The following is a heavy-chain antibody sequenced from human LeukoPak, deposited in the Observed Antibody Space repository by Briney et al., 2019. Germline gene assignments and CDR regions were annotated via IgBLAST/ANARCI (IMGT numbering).Heavy chain of an antibody. D-gene: IGHD2-15*01. CDR2: IIPIFGTA. CDR1: GGTFSSYA. J-gene: IGHJ4*02. Sequence: SVKVSCKASGGTFSSYAISWVRQAPGQGLEWMGGIIPIFGTANYAQKFQGRVTITADESTSTAYMELSSRRSEDTAVYYCARGPLRRYCSGGSCDGSYFDYWGQGTLVTVSS. CDR3: ARGPLRRYCSGGSCDGSYFDY. V-gene: IGHV1-69*13.